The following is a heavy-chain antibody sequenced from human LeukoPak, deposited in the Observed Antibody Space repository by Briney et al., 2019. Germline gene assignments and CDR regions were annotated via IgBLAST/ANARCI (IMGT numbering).Heavy chain of an antibody. CDR3: ARDYGDFSFDY. J-gene: IGHJ4*02. V-gene: IGHV4-39*01. D-gene: IGHD4-17*01. CDR2: IYYSGNT. Sequence: ASETLSLTCTVSGGSISSTTYFWAWVRQPPGKGLEWIGNIYYSGNTYYNPSLKSRLTISVHTSKNQFSLKLRSVTAADTAVYYCARDYGDFSFDYWGQGTLFTVSS. CDR1: GGSISSTTYF.